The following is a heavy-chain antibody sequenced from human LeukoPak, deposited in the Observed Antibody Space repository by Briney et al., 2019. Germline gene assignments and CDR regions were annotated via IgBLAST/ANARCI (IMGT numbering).Heavy chain of an antibody. CDR1: GYTFTSYA. D-gene: IGHD3-10*01. CDR2: INTNTGNP. J-gene: IGHJ5*02. CDR3: ARDGYYYGSGSPISSWFDP. V-gene: IGHV7-4-1*02. Sequence: ASVKVSCKASGYTFTSYAMNWVRQAPGQGLEWMGWINTNTGNPTYAQGFTGRFVFSLDTSVSTAYLQISSLKAEDTAVYYCARDGYYYGSGSPISSWFDPWGQGTLVTVSS.